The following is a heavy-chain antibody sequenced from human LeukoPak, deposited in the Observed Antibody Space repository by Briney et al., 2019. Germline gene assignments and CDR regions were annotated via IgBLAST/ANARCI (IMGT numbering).Heavy chain of an antibody. CDR2: INPNSGGT. Sequence: GASVKVSCKASGYTFTNYYINWVRQAPGQGLEWMGWINPNSGGTNYAQKFQGRVTMTRDTSISTAYMELNRLRSDDTAVYYCARTERGRYFDWLLYDYWGQGTLVTVSS. D-gene: IGHD3-9*01. CDR1: GYTFTNYY. CDR3: ARTERGRYFDWLLYDY. J-gene: IGHJ4*02. V-gene: IGHV1-2*02.